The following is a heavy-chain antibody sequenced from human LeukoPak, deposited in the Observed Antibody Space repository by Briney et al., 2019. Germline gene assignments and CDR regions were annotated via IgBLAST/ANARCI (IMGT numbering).Heavy chain of an antibody. CDR1: GFALSSRW. J-gene: IGHJ6*02. CDR3: ARNNGMDV. CDR2: VNRDGSET. V-gene: IGHV3-7*03. Sequence: PGGSLRLSCAASGFALSSRWMTWVRQVPGRGPEWVANVNRDGSETYYLDSVKGRFTISKDNAKNSLYLQMNSLRAEDTALYHCARNNGMDVWGQGTTVIVSS.